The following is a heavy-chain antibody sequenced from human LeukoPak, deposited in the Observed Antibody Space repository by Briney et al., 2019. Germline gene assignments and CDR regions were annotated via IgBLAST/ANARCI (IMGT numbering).Heavy chain of an antibody. V-gene: IGHV4-4*07. D-gene: IGHD3-22*01. CDR2: IYTSGST. Sequence: LETLSLTCTVSGGSISSYYWSWIRQPAGKGLEWIGRIYTSGSTNYNPSLKSRVTMSVDTSKNQFSLKLSSVTAADTAVYYCARGGYYQRQYGMDVWGQGTTVTVSS. J-gene: IGHJ6*02. CDR1: GGSISSYY. CDR3: ARGGYYQRQYGMDV.